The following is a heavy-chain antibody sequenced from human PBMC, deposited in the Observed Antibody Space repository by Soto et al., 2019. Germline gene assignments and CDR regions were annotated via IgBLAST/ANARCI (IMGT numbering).Heavy chain of an antibody. CDR1: GFTFSSYG. Sequence: QVQLVESEGGVVQPGRSLRLSCAASGFTFSSYGMHWVRQAPGKGLEWVAVIWYDGSNKYYADSVKGRFTISRDNSKNTLYLQMNSLRAEDTAVYYCARDLVNVHDYIWGSYRYMSLDYWGQGTLVTVSS. CDR3: ARDLVNVHDYIWGSYRYMSLDY. D-gene: IGHD3-16*02. J-gene: IGHJ4*02. V-gene: IGHV3-33*01. CDR2: IWYDGSNK.